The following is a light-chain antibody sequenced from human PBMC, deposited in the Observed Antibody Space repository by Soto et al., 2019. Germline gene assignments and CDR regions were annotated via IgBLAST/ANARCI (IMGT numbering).Light chain of an antibody. CDR2: GNS. CDR1: SSNIGAGYE. V-gene: IGLV1-40*01. J-gene: IGLJ1*01. Sequence: QSVLTQPPSVSGAPGQRVTISCTGSSSNIGAGYEVHWYQQLPRAAPKLLIYGNSNRPSGVPDRFSGSKSGTSASLAITGLHAEDEADYYCQSYDSSLSGYVFGTGTKLTVL. CDR3: QSYDSSLSGYV.